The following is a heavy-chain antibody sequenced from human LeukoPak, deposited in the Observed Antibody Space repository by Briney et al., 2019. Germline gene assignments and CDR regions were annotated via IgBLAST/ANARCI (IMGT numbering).Heavy chain of an antibody. J-gene: IGHJ6*03. Sequence: GGSLRLSCAASGFTFSSYSMNWVRQAPGKGLEWVSSISSSSYIYYADSVKGRFTISRDNAKNSLYLQMNSLRAEDTAVYYCARATRYCSSTSCPPTYYYYYMDVWGKGTTVTVSS. D-gene: IGHD2-2*01. CDR1: GFTFSSYS. CDR2: ISSSSYI. V-gene: IGHV3-21*01. CDR3: ARATRYCSSTSCPPTYYYYYMDV.